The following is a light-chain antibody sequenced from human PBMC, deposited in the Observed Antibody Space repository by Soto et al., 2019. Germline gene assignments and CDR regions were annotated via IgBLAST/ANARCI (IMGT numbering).Light chain of an antibody. CDR1: QSVSRNY. J-gene: IGKJ1*01. CDR2: GAS. V-gene: IGKV3-20*01. Sequence: EIVLTQSPGTLSLSPGERATLSCRASQSVSRNYLAWYQHKPGQAPTLLIYGASRRTPGIPDRFSGRGSGTDFTLTISSLQPDDFATYYCQQYNSYSLTFGQGTKVDIK. CDR3: QQYNSYSLT.